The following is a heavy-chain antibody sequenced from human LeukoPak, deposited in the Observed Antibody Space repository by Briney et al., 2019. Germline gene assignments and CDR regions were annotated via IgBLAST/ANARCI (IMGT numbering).Heavy chain of an antibody. CDR2: IYYSGST. CDR1: GGSVSSSSYY. J-gene: IGHJ3*02. Sequence: SETLSLTCTVSGGSVSSSSYYWGWIRQHPGKGLEWIGYIYYSGSTYYNPSLKSRVTISVDTSKNQFSLKLSSVTAADTAVYYCARDHSRSSNHAFDIWGQGTMVTVSS. V-gene: IGHV4-31*03. D-gene: IGHD6-6*01. CDR3: ARDHSRSSNHAFDI.